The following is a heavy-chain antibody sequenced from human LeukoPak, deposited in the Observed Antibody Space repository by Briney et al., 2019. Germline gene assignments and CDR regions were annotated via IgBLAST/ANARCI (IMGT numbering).Heavy chain of an antibody. V-gene: IGHV3-23*01. CDR3: VKFVEYYYDRIGYR. CDR2: ISGSGGST. CDR1: GFTLRSYV. J-gene: IGHJ4*02. D-gene: IGHD3-22*01. Sequence: TGGSLRPSCAASGFTLRSYVMSWVRQAPGKGLEWVSAISGSGGSTYYADSVKGRFTISRDNSKKTLYLQMNSLRAEDTAVYYCVKFVEYYYDRIGYRWGQGTLVTVSS.